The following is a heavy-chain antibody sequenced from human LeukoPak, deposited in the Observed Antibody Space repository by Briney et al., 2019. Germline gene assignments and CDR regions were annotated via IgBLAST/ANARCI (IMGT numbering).Heavy chain of an antibody. CDR3: ARDLRRGGSYYQYFQH. Sequence: GGSLRLSCAASGFTFSSYAMHWVRQAPGKGLEWVAVISYDGSNKYYADSVKGRFTISRDNSKNTLYLQMNSLRAEDTAVYYCARDLRRGGSYYQYFQHWGQGTLVTVSS. CDR2: ISYDGSNK. V-gene: IGHV3-30*04. D-gene: IGHD1-26*01. J-gene: IGHJ1*01. CDR1: GFTFSSYA.